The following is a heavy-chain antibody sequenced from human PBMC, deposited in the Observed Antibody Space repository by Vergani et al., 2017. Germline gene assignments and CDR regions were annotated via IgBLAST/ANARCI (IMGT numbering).Heavy chain of an antibody. D-gene: IGHD3-3*01. CDR2: INAGNGNT. Sequence: QVQLVQSGAEVKKPGASVKVSCKASGYTFTSYAMHWVRQAPGQRLEWMGWINAGNGNTKYSQKVQGRVTITRDTSASTAYMELSSLRSEDTAVYYCAREGPILVLRFLEWLSGFDPWGQGTLVTVSS. V-gene: IGHV1-3*01. CDR1: GYTFTSYA. CDR3: AREGPILVLRFLEWLSGFDP. J-gene: IGHJ5*02.